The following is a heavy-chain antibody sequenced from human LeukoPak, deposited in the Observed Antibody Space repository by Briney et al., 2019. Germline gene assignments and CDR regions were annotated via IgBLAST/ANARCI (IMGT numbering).Heavy chain of an antibody. V-gene: IGHV1-69*04. Sequence: ASVKVSCKASGGTFSSYAISWVRQAPGQGLEWVGRIIPILGIANYAQKFQGRVTITADKSTSTAYMELSSLRSEDTAVYYCAGSSGYSDFDYWGQGTLVTVSS. CDR1: GGTFSSYA. J-gene: IGHJ4*02. D-gene: IGHD3-22*01. CDR2: IIPILGIA. CDR3: AGSSGYSDFDY.